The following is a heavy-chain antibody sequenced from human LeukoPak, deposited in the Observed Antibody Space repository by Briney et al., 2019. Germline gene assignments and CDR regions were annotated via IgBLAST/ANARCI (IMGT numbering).Heavy chain of an antibody. V-gene: IGHV4-4*02. J-gene: IGHJ6*02. CDR2: IYHSGST. CDR1: GGSISSSNW. D-gene: IGHD2-2*02. Sequence: PSETLSLTCAVSGGSISSSNWWSWVRQPPGKGLEWIGEIYHSGSTNYNPSLKSRVTISVDKSKNQFSLKLSSVTAADTAVYYCARIPPHSKKTMDVWGQGTTVTVSS. CDR3: ARIPPHSKKTMDV.